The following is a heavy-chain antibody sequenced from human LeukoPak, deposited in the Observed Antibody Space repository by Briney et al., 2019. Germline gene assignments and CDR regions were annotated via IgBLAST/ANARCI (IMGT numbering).Heavy chain of an antibody. Sequence: SVKVSCKASGGTFSSYAISWVRQAPGQGLEWMGGIIPIFGTANYAQKFQGRVTITTDESTSTAYMELSSLRSEDTAVYYCAREIVVVPAAIRKIGMWFDPWGQGTLVTVSS. CDR2: IIPIFGTA. J-gene: IGHJ5*02. D-gene: IGHD2-2*02. CDR3: AREIVVVPAAIRKIGMWFDP. V-gene: IGHV1-69*05. CDR1: GGTFSSYA.